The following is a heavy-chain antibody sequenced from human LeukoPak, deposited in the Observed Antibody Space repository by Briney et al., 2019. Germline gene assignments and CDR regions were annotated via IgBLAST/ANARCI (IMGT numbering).Heavy chain of an antibody. CDR3: ARGVGSSSWSRHWFDP. Sequence: GGSLRLSCAASGFIFSRYSMNWVRQAPGKGLEWVAYIKSDSATIYYGDSVKGRFTISRDNAKNSLYLQMNSLRAEDTAVYYCARGVGSSSWSRHWFDPWGQGTLVTVSS. V-gene: IGHV3-48*04. CDR1: GFIFSRYS. J-gene: IGHJ5*02. CDR2: IKSDSATI. D-gene: IGHD6-13*01.